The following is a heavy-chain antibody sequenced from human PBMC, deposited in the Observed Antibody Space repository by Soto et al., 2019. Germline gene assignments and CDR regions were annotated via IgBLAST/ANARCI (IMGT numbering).Heavy chain of an antibody. CDR3: ARGGSGYVWFNEF. D-gene: IGHD3-22*01. CDR2: IIPVFDTV. CDR1: GGLFSSYA. Sequence: SVKVSCKDTGGLFSSYAVSWVRQAPGQGLEWMGGIIPVFDTVYYAQKFQGRVTITADESTNTAYVELSSLRSEDTAMYYCARGGSGYVWFNEFWGQGTLVTVSS. J-gene: IGHJ4*02. V-gene: IGHV1-69*13.